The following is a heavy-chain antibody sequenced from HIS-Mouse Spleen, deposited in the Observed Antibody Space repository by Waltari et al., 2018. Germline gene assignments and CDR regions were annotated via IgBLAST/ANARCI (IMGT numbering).Heavy chain of an antibody. Sequence: QVQLQQWGAGLLKPSETLPLTCAVYGGSFRGYYWSWIRQPPGKGLEWIGEINHSGSTNYNPSLKSRVTISVDTSKNQFSLKLSSVTAADTAVYYCARGLAARFDYWGQGTLVTVSS. CDR2: INHSGST. J-gene: IGHJ4*02. CDR3: ARGLAARFDY. D-gene: IGHD6-6*01. CDR1: GGSFRGYY. V-gene: IGHV4-34*01.